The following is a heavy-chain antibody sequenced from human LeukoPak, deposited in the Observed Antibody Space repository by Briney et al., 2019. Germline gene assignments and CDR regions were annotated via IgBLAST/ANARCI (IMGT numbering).Heavy chain of an antibody. CDR3: ARNSENTNGWYGEFDP. J-gene: IGHJ5*02. CDR1: GFTFSSYA. CDR2: ISSNGGST. V-gene: IGHV3-64*01. Sequence: GGSLRLSCAASGFTFSSYAMHWVRQAPGKGLEYVSAISSNGGSTYYANSVKGRFIISRDNSKNTLYLQMGSLRAEDMAVYYCARNSENTNGWYGEFDPWGQGTLVTVSS. D-gene: IGHD6-19*01.